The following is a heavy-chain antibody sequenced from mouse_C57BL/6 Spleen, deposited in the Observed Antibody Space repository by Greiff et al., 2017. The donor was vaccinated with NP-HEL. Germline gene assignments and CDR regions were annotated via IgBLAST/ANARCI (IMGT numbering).Heavy chain of an antibody. CDR2: IWSDGST. V-gene: IGHV2-6-1*01. J-gene: IGHJ4*01. D-gene: IGHD3-2*02. CDR3: ARQDSSGYGAMDY. Sequence: QVQLQQSGPGLVAPSQSLSITCTVSGFSLTSYGVHWVRQPPGKGLEWLVVIWSDGSTTYNSALKSRLSLSKDNSKSQVFLKMNSLQTDDTAMYYCARQDSSGYGAMDYWGQGTSVTVSS. CDR1: GFSLTSYG.